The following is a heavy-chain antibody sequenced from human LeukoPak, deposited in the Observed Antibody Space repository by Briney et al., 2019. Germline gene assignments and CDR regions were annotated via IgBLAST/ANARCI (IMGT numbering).Heavy chain of an antibody. CDR1: GGSISSGGYS. Sequence: SQTLSLTCAVSGGSISSGGYSWSWIRQPPGKGLEWIGYIYHSGSTYYNPSLKSRVTISVDRSKNQFSLKLSSVTAADTAVYFCARSGSTAFDYWGQGTQVTVSS. D-gene: IGHD1-26*01. CDR2: IYHSGST. CDR3: ARSGSTAFDY. V-gene: IGHV4-30-2*02. J-gene: IGHJ4*02.